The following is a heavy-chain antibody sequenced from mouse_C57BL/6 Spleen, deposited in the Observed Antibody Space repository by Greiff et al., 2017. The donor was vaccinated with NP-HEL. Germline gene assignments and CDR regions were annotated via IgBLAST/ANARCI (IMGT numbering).Heavy chain of an antibody. CDR1: GYAFSSYW. CDR3: ARTAQRYAMDY. V-gene: IGHV1-80*01. J-gene: IGHJ4*01. CDR2: IYPGDGDT. D-gene: IGHD3-2*02. Sequence: QVHVKQSGAELVKPGASVKISCKASGYAFSSYWMNWVKQRPGKGLEWIGQIYPGDGDTNYNGKFKGKATLTADKSSSTAYMQLSSLTSEDSAVYFCARTAQRYAMDYWGQGTSVTVSS.